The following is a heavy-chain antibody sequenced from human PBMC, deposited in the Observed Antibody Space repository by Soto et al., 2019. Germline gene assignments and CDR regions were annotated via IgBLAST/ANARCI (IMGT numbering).Heavy chain of an antibody. Sequence: EVQLVQSGAEVKKPGESLKISCKASGYTFTNYWIGWVRQVPGEGLEWMGFIFPSDSVTRYSPYFQGQVTISVDKSVDTTYLQWGSLKASDTAMYYCVRGMDRNSAGFWGLGTMVTVSS. CDR1: GYTFTNYW. J-gene: IGHJ4*02. V-gene: IGHV5-51*03. D-gene: IGHD2-2*03. CDR3: VRGMDRNSAGF. CDR2: IFPSDSVT.